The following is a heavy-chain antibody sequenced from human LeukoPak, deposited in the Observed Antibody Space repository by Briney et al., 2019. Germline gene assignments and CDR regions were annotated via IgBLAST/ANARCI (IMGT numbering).Heavy chain of an antibody. J-gene: IGHJ5*02. D-gene: IGHD3-9*01. Sequence: ASVKVSCKASGYTFTSYGISWVRQAPGQGLEWMGWISAYNGNTNYAQKLQGRVTMTTDTSTSTAYMELRSLRSDDTAVYYCARGADYDILTGMFDPWGQGTLVTVSS. CDR1: GYTFTSYG. CDR3: ARGADYDILTGMFDP. CDR2: ISAYNGNT. V-gene: IGHV1-18*01.